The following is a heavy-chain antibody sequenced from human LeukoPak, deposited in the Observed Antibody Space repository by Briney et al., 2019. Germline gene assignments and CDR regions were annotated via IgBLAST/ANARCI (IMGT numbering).Heavy chain of an antibody. V-gene: IGHV1-46*01. CDR3: AKGSGSNMVRGVITKRFPGYYMDV. Sequence: ASVKVSCKASGYTFTSYYMHWVRQAPGQGLEWMGIINPSGGSTSYAQKFQGRVTITADKSTSTAYMELSSLRSEDTAVYYCAKGSGSNMVRGVITKRFPGYYMDVWGKGTTVTISS. CDR2: INPSGGST. J-gene: IGHJ6*03. CDR1: GYTFTSYY. D-gene: IGHD3-10*01.